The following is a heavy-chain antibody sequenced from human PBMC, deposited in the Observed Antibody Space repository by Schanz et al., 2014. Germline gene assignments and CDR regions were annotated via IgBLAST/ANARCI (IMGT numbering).Heavy chain of an antibody. Sequence: VLLLESGGRVERPGGSLRLSCSASGFTFSSYSMYWVRQAPGKGLEYVSVTSSNGGSTDFADSVKGRFTISRDNSKNTLYLQMNSLRVEDTAVYYCAKDHAGSDILTALGNWGQGTLVTVSS. CDR2: TSSNGGST. D-gene: IGHD3-9*01. CDR3: AKDHAGSDILTALGN. CDR1: GFTFSSYS. V-gene: IGHV3-64*04. J-gene: IGHJ4*02.